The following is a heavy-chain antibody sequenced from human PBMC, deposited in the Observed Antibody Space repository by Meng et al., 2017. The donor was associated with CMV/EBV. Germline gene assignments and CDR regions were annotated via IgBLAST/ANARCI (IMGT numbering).Heavy chain of an antibody. D-gene: IGHD3-22*01. CDR3: ARVWDSGWDY. CDR2: INHSGST. J-gene: IGHJ4*02. Sequence: QLQLQQWGAGLLKPSETLSLTCAVYGGSFSGYYWSWIRQPPGKGLEWIGEINHSGSTNYNPSLKSRVTISVDTSKNQFSLKLSSVTAADTAVHYCARVWDSGWDYWGQGTLVTVSS. V-gene: IGHV4-34*01. CDR1: GGSFSGYY.